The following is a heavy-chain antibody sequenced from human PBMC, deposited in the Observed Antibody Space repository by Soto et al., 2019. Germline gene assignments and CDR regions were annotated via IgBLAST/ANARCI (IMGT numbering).Heavy chain of an antibody. CDR3: AHRLGGIGVAGTFDY. V-gene: IGHV2-5*02. CDR1: GFSLSTSGVG. J-gene: IGHJ4*02. CDR2: IYWDDDE. D-gene: IGHD6-19*01. Sequence: QITLKESGPTLVKPTQTLTLTCTFSGFSLSTSGVGVGWIRQPPGKALEWLALIYWDDDERYSPSLKSRLTITKDTSKNQVVLTMTNMDPVDTATYYCAHRLGGIGVAGTFDYWGQGTLVTVSS.